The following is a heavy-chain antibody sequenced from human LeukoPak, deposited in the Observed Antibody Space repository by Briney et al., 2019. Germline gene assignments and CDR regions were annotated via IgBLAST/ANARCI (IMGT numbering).Heavy chain of an antibody. CDR2: INHSGST. CDR3: ARDFTMVRGVPDY. V-gene: IGHV4-34*01. CDR1: GGSFSGYY. Sequence: SETLSLTCAVYGGSFSGYYWSWIRQPPGKGLEWIGEINHSGSTNYNPSHKSRVTISVDTSKNQFSLKLSSVTAADTAVYYCARDFTMVRGVPDYWGQGTLVTVSS. J-gene: IGHJ4*02. D-gene: IGHD3-10*01.